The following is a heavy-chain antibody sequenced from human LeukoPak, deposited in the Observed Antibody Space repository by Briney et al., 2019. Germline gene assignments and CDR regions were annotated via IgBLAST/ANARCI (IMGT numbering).Heavy chain of an antibody. Sequence: GGSLRLSCAASGFTFSSYSMNWVRQAPGKGLEWVSSISSSSTYVYYADSVKGRFTISRDNAKNSLYLQMNSLRAEDTAVYYCARDRSYDYIWRSYRPDYFDYWGQGTLVTVSS. V-gene: IGHV3-21*01. CDR2: ISSSSTYV. CDR3: ARDRSYDYIWRSYRPDYFDY. CDR1: GFTFSSYS. J-gene: IGHJ4*02. D-gene: IGHD3-16*02.